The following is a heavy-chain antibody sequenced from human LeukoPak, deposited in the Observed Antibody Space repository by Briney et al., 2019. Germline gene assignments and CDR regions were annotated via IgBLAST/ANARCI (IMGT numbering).Heavy chain of an antibody. CDR1: GESFSGYY. J-gene: IGHJ4*02. CDR2: INHSGIT. V-gene: IGHV4-34*01. CDR3: ARQWLVSPLFDY. D-gene: IGHD6-19*01. Sequence: SETLSLTCAVYGESFSGYYWSWIRQPPGKGLEWIGEINHSGITNYNPSLSRRVTVSVHTSKNQLSLKLSSVTAADTAVYYCARQWLVSPLFDYWGQGTLVTVSS.